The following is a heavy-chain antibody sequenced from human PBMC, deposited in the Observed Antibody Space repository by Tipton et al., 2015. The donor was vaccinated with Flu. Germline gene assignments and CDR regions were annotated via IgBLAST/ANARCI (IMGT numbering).Heavy chain of an antibody. CDR1: GFTFSIYW. Sequence: SLRLSCAASGFTFSIYWMSWVRQAPGKGLEWVANIEDDGSEKYYVDSVKGRFTISRDNAKNSPYLQMNSLRAEDTAVYYCARKVKYSSGSYYGMDVWGQGTTVTVSS. CDR2: IEDDGSEK. V-gene: IGHV3-7*01. CDR3: ARKVKYSSGSYYGMDV. D-gene: IGHD6-19*01. J-gene: IGHJ6*02.